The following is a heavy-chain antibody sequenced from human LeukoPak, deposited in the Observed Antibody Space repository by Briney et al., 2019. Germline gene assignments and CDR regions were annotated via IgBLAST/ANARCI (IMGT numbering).Heavy chain of an antibody. V-gene: IGHV4-31*03. D-gene: IGHD5-18*01. J-gene: IGHJ6*03. Sequence: SSETLSLTCTVSGGSISSGGYYWSWIRQHPGKGLEWIGYIYYSGSTYYNPSLKSRVTISVDTSKNQFSLKLSSVTAADTAVYYCASRTTAIRTHYYYYYMDVWGKGTTVTVSS. CDR3: ASRTTAIRTHYYYYYMDV. CDR2: IYYSGST. CDR1: GGSISSGGYY.